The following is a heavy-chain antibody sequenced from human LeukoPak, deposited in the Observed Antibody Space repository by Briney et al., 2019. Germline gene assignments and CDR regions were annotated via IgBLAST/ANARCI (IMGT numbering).Heavy chain of an antibody. CDR2: ISAYNGNT. Sequence: ASVKVSCKASGYSFTNYDINWVRQAPGQGLEWMGWISAYNGNTNYAQKLQGRVTMTTDTSTSTAYMELRSLRSDDTAVYYCARHFGPRTILGYWGQGTLVTVSS. CDR1: GYSFTNYD. J-gene: IGHJ4*02. CDR3: ARHFGPRTILGY. V-gene: IGHV1-18*01. D-gene: IGHD3-10*01.